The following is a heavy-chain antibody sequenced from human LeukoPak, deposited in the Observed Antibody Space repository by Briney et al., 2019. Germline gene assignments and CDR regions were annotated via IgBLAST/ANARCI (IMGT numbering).Heavy chain of an antibody. CDR1: GFTFSSYA. CDR3: AKGDCSSTSCQSFDY. CDR2: ISGSGGST. D-gene: IGHD2-2*01. V-gene: IGHV3-23*01. Sequence: GGSLRLSCAASGFTFSSYAMSWVRQAPGKGLEWVSAISGSGGSTYYADSVKGRFTISRDNSKNTLYLQMNSLRAEDTAVYYCAKGDCSSTSCQSFDYWGQGTLVNVSS. J-gene: IGHJ4*01.